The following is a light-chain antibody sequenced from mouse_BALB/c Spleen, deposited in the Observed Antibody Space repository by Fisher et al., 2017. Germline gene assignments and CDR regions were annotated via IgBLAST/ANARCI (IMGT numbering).Light chain of an antibody. V-gene: IGKV4-59*01. CDR2: DTS. J-gene: IGKJ2*01. CDR1: SSVSY. CDR3: QQWSSYPLT. Sequence: IVLTQTPAIMSASPGEKVTITCSASSSVSYMHWFQQKSGTSPKRWIYDTSKLASGVPARFSGSGSGTSYSLTISRMEAEDAATYYCQQWSSYPLTFGGGTKLEIK.